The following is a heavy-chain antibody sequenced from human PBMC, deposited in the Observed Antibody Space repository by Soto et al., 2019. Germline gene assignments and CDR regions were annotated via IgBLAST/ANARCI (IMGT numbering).Heavy chain of an antibody. CDR2: IDPSDSYT. Sequence: PGESLKISCKGSGYSFTSYWISWVRQMPGKGLEWMGRIDPSDSYTNYSPSLQGHVTISADKSISTAYLQWSSLKASDTAMYYCAGGGVRGVVTRTRDYYGMDVWGQGTTVTVSS. J-gene: IGHJ6*02. D-gene: IGHD3-10*01. CDR3: AGGGVRGVVTRTRDYYGMDV. CDR1: GYSFTSYW. V-gene: IGHV5-10-1*01.